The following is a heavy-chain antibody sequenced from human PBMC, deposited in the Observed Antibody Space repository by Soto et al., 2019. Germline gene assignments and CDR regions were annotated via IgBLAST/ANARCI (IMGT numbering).Heavy chain of an antibody. CDR1: GGTFSSYA. J-gene: IGHJ6*02. D-gene: IGHD6-13*01. V-gene: IGHV1-69*01. CDR3: ARDTAAAGRMIWNYYYGMDV. CDR2: IIPIFGTA. Sequence: QVQLVQSGAEVKKPGSSVKVSCKASGGTFSSYAISWVRQAPGQGLEWMGGIIPIFGTANYAQKFQGRVTITADESTSTAYMELSSLRSEDTAVYYCARDTAAAGRMIWNYYYGMDVWGQGTTVTVSS.